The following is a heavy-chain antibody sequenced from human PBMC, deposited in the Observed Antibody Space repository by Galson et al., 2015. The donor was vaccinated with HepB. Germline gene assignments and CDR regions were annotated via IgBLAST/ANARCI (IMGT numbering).Heavy chain of an antibody. Sequence: SLRLACAASGFNFGVSSMHWVRQAPGKGLEWLAVMSFDGTDEHYAHVVKGRFTISRDNSRNTVYLQMTSLNTDDTAIYFCARGFGGGADSWAFDYWGQGTLVTVSS. CDR2: MSFDGTDE. CDR3: ARGFGGGADSWAFDY. D-gene: IGHD3-3*01. CDR1: GFNFGVSS. J-gene: IGHJ4*02. V-gene: IGHV3-30*04.